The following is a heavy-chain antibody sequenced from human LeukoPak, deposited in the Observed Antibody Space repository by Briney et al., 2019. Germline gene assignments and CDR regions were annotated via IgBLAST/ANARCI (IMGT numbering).Heavy chain of an antibody. Sequence: TGGSLRLSCAASGFTFSSYAMSWVRQAPGKGLEWVSATSGSGGSTYYADSVKGRFTISRDNSKNTLYLQMNSLGAEDTAVYYCAKKEGKYSSGWYCLDYWGQGTLVTVSS. CDR3: AKKEGKYSSGWYCLDY. CDR1: GFTFSSYA. CDR2: TSGSGGST. D-gene: IGHD6-19*01. J-gene: IGHJ4*02. V-gene: IGHV3-23*01.